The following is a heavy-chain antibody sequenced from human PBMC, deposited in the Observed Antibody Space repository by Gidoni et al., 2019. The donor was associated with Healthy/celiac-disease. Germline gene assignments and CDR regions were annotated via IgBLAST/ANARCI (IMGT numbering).Heavy chain of an antibody. V-gene: IGHV1-69*06. CDR2: IIPIFGTA. Sequence: QVQLVQSGAEVKKPGSSVTVSCKASGGTFNSYAISWVRQAPGQGLEWMGGIIPIFGTANDAQKFQGRVTITADKSTSTAYMELSSLRSEDTAVYYCASESGSYYANFDYWGQGTLVTVSS. CDR1: GGTFNSYA. CDR3: ASESGSYYANFDY. D-gene: IGHD1-26*01. J-gene: IGHJ4*02.